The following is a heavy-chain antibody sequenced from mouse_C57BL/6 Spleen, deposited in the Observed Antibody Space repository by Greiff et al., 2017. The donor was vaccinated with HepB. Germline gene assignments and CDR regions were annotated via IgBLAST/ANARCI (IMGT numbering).Heavy chain of an antibody. J-gene: IGHJ4*01. CDR3: ARRYGYSAMDY. Sequence: EVKVVESGGGLVKPGGSLKLSCAASGFTFSSYTMSWVRQTPEKRLEWVATISGGGGNTYYPDSVKGRFTISRDNAKNTLYLQMSSLRSEDTALYYCARRYGYSAMDYWGQGTSVTVSS. D-gene: IGHD1-1*02. CDR1: GFTFSSYT. V-gene: IGHV5-9*01. CDR2: ISGGGGNT.